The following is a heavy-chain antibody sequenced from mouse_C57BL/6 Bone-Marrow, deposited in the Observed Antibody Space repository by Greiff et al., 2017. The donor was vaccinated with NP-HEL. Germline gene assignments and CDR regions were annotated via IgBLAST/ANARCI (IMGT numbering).Heavy chain of an antibody. CDR3: ARNYGYVDY. D-gene: IGHD1-1*02. CDR1: GYTFTSYW. V-gene: IGHV1-64*01. J-gene: IGHJ2*01. Sequence: QVHVKQPGAELVKPGASVKLSCKASGYTFTSYWMHWVKQRPGQGLEWIGMIHPNSGSTNYNEKFKSKATLTVDKSSSTAYMQLSSLTSEDSAVYYCARNYGYVDYWGQGTTLTVSS. CDR2: IHPNSGST.